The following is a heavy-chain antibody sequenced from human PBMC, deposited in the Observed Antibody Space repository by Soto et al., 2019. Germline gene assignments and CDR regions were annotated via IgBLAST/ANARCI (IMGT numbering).Heavy chain of an antibody. J-gene: IGHJ4*01. D-gene: IGHD5-12*01. V-gene: IGHV3-48*02. Sequence: DVQLVESGGGLVQPGGSLRLSCAASGFTFRSYNMNWVRQAPGKGLDWLSYISSSSSTIYYADSVKGRFTISRDNAKNSLYLQMYSLRDDDTAMYYCARGGTIAVTTIGDYWGQGTLVTVSS. CDR1: GFTFRSYN. CDR2: ISSSSSTI. CDR3: ARGGTIAVTTIGDY.